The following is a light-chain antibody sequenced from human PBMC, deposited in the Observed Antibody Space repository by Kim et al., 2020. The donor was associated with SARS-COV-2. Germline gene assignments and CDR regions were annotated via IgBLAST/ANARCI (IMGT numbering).Light chain of an antibody. CDR3: SSYTSSSTV. CDR2: DVS. V-gene: IGLV2-14*04. J-gene: IGLJ2*01. CDR1: SSDVGGYNY. Sequence: PGQSITISCTGTSSDVGGYNYVSWNQQHPGKAPNLMIYDVSKRPSGVSNRFSGSKSGNTASLTISGLQAEDEADYYCSSYTSSSTVFGGGTQLTVL.